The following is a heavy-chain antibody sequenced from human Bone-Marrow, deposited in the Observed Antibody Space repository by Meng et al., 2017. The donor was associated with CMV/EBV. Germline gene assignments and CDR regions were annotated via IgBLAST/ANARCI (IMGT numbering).Heavy chain of an antibody. CDR3: ARDIPSPHYDFWSGYYSPPYYYYGMDV. CDR1: GFTFSNAW. V-gene: IGHV3-15*01. CDR2: IKSKTDGGTT. D-gene: IGHD3-3*01. Sequence: GESLKISCTASGFTFSNAWMSWVRQAPGKGLEWVGRIKSKTDGGTTDYAAPVKGRFTISRDDSKNTLYLQMNSLRAEDTAVYYCARDIPSPHYDFWSGYYSPPYYYYGMDVWGQGTTVTVSS. J-gene: IGHJ6*02.